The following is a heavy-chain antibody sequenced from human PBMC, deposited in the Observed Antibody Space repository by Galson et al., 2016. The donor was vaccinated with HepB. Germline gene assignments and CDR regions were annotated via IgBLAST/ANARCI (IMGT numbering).Heavy chain of an antibody. J-gene: IGHJ6*02. D-gene: IGHD2-21*02. CDR1: AGSISSYS. CDR2: LYNSGST. V-gene: IGHV4-59*01. Sequence: ETLSLTCPVSAGSISSYSWSWIRQTPGKGLEWIGYLYNSGSTKSNPSLKSRVTISLDTSKNQFSLKLTSVTAADTAVYYCARGYCGGDCYSMFQINYFGMDVWGRGTTVTVSS. CDR3: ARGYCGGDCYSMFQINYFGMDV.